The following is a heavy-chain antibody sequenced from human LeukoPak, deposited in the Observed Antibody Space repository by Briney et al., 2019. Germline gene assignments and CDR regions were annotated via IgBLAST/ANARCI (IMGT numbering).Heavy chain of an antibody. CDR1: GFTFSSYT. J-gene: IGHJ4*02. CDR3: ARDLDGWYFDY. Sequence: SGGYLRLSCAASGFTFSSYTINWVRQAPGKGLEWVSSISSTSTYIYYSGSVKGRFTISRDNAKNSLYLQMNSLRAEDTAVYYCARDLDGWYFDYWGQGTLVTVSS. V-gene: IGHV3-21*01. CDR2: ISSTSTYI. D-gene: IGHD2-15*01.